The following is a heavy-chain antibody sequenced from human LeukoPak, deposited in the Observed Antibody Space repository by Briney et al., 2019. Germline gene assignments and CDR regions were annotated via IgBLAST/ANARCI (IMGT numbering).Heavy chain of an antibody. CDR3: AKGTTDYDASDPLDF. V-gene: IGHV3-23*01. CDR2: ITGSGDRA. D-gene: IGHD3-16*01. J-gene: IGHJ4*02. CDR1: GFTFSSYA. Sequence: PGGSLRLSCAASGFTFSSYAMTWVRQAPGKGLEWVSAITGSGDRAYYSDSVKGRFTISRDQSKSTVYLQMTSLRAEDTAVFYCAKGTTDYDASDPLDFWGQGTLVTVSS.